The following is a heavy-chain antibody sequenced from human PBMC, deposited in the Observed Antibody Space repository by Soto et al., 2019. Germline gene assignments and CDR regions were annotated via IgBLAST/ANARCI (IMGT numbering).Heavy chain of an antibody. CDR3: ARGHYDILTGLWPNYYYYYMDV. CDR2: ISAYNGNT. Sequence: ASVKVSCKASGYTFTSYGISWVRQAPGQGLEWMGWISAYNGNTNYAQKLQGRVTMTTDTSTSTAYMELRSLRSDDTAVYYCARGHYDILTGLWPNYYYYYMDVWGKGTTVTVSS. D-gene: IGHD3-9*01. J-gene: IGHJ6*03. V-gene: IGHV1-18*01. CDR1: GYTFTSYG.